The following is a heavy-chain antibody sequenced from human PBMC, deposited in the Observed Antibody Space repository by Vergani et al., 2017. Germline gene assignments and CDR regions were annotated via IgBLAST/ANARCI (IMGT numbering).Heavy chain of an antibody. CDR2: INTNSGGT. V-gene: IGHV1-2*02. CDR1: GYTFTGYY. J-gene: IGHJ3*02. D-gene: IGHD1-14*01. Sequence: QVQLVQSGAEVKKPGASVKVSCKASGYTFTGYYMHWVRQAPGQGLEWMGWINTNSGGTNYAQKFQGRVTMTRDTSISTAYMELSRLRSDDTALYYCASSNWNHVRPIYAIDIWGQGTMVTVSS. CDR3: ASSNWNHVRPIYAIDI.